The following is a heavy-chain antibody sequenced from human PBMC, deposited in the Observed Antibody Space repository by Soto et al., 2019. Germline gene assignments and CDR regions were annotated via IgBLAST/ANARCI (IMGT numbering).Heavy chain of an antibody. J-gene: IGHJ6*03. CDR1: GFTFSSYG. Sequence: QVQLVESGGGVVQPGRSLRLSCAASGFTFSSYGMHWVRQAPGKGLEWVAVISYDGSNKYYADSVKGRFTISRDNSKNTLYLQMNCLRAEDTAVYYCAKDRGRITMVRGVMDVWGKGTTVTVSS. V-gene: IGHV3-30*18. CDR2: ISYDGSNK. CDR3: AKDRGRITMVRGVMDV. D-gene: IGHD3-10*01.